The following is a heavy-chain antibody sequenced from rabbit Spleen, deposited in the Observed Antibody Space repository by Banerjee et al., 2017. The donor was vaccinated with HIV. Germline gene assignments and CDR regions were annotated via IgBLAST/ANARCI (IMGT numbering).Heavy chain of an antibody. V-gene: IGHV1S40*01. D-gene: IGHD1-1*01. CDR3: VRARPYPFVL. CDR1: GFSFSSGYW. J-gene: IGHJ4*01. CDR2: IYSSNGVS. Sequence: QSLEESGGDLVKPGASLTLTCTASGFSFSSGYWVCWVRQAPGKGLELIACIYSSNGVSYYATWVNGRFTISSHDAQNTLYLQLNSLTVADTATYFCVRARPYPFVLWGPGTLVTVS.